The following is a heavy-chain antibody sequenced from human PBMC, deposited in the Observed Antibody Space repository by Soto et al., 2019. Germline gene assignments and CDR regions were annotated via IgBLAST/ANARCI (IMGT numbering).Heavy chain of an antibody. CDR1: GYTFTSYA. CDR2: INAGNGNT. CDR3: ARDGYSSGWYGPTIEY. J-gene: IGHJ4*02. D-gene: IGHD6-19*01. V-gene: IGHV1-3*01. Sequence: ASVKVSCKASGYTFTSYAMHWVRQAPGQRLEWMGWINAGNGNTKYSQKFQGRVTITRDTSASTAYMELSSLRSEDTAVYYCARDGYSSGWYGPTIEYWGQGTLVTVSS.